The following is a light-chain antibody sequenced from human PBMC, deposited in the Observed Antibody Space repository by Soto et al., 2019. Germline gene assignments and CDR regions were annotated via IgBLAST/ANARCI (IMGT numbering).Light chain of an antibody. CDR2: AAS. Sequence: DIQMTQSLSSLSASVGDTVTITCRASQSISVHLNWYQQKPGKVPKLLIYAASNLQSGVPSSFSGSGSETDFALTISSLQPEDFATYYCQQYYSTPYTFGQGTKLEIK. V-gene: IGKV1-39*01. J-gene: IGKJ2*01. CDR1: QSISVH. CDR3: QQYYSTPYT.